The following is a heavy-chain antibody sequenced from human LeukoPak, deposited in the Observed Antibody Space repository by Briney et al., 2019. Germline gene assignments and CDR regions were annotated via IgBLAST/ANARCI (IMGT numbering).Heavy chain of an antibody. CDR2: ISSSSAYI. D-gene: IGHD5-24*01. CDR3: AKKMDDAFDI. Sequence: KSGGSLRLSCAASGFTFSSYSMNWVRQAPGKGLEWVSFISSSSAYISYTDSVKGRFTISRDNAKNSLYLQMNNLRAEDTSVYYCAKKMDDAFDIWSQGTMVTVSS. V-gene: IGHV3-21*01. J-gene: IGHJ3*02. CDR1: GFTFSSYS.